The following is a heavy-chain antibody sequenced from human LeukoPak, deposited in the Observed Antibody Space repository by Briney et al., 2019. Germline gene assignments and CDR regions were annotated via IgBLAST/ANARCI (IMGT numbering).Heavy chain of an antibody. V-gene: IGHV3-23*01. CDR2: ISGSGGNT. D-gene: IGHD3-10*01. Sequence: GGSLRLSCAASGFTFSSFAMSWVRQAPGKGLEWVSTISGSGGNTYYADSVKGRFTISRDNSKNTLYLQMNSLRAEDTAVYYCAIGYMVRGVIIPDVALDYWGQGTLVTVSS. CDR3: AIGYMVRGVIIPDVALDY. CDR1: GFTFSSFA. J-gene: IGHJ4*02.